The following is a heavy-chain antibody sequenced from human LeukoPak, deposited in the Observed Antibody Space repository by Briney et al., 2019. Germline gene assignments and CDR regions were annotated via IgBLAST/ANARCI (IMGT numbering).Heavy chain of an antibody. Sequence: GGSLRLSCAASGFTFSSYNMHWVRQAPGKGLEWVSSSSTTTGYIHYSDSVKGRFTISRDNAKNSLYLQKNSLRAEDTAVYYCARHIPLDSWGQGTLVTVSS. CDR2: SSTTTGYI. V-gene: IGHV3-21*01. CDR3: ARHIPLDS. D-gene: IGHD2-21*01. CDR1: GFTFSSYN. J-gene: IGHJ4*02.